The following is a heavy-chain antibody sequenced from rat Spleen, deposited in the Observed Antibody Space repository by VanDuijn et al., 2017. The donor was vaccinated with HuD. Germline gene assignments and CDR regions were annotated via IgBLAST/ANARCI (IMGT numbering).Heavy chain of an antibody. V-gene: IGHV5-25*01. CDR1: GFTFSNHD. J-gene: IGHJ3*01. Sequence: EVQLVESGGGLVQPGRSLKLSCAASGFTFSNHDMAWVRQAPTKGLEWVASISPSGGSTYYRDSVKGRLTVSRDDAKSTLYLQMDSLRSEDTATYYCSRPSYGYPFAYWGQGTLVTVSS. CDR3: SRPSYGYPFAY. CDR2: ISPSGGST. D-gene: IGHD1-7*01.